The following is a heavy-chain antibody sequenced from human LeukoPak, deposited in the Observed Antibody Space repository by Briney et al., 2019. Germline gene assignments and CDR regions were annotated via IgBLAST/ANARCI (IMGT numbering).Heavy chain of an antibody. D-gene: IGHD6-6*01. CDR2: IWYDGSDK. CDR1: GFTISSYG. J-gene: IGHJ4*02. CDR3: ARGLEQLLH. Sequence: GGSLRLSCAASGFTISSYGMHWVRQAPGKGLEWVAVIWYDGSDKYYADSVKGRFTISRDNSKNTLYLQMNSLRAEDTAVYYCARGLEQLLHWGQGTLVTVSS. V-gene: IGHV3-33*01.